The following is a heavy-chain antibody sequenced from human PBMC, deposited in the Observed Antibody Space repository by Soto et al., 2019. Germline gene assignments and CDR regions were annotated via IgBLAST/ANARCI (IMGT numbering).Heavy chain of an antibody. CDR2: INPSVGST. Sequence: ASVKVSCKASGYTFTTYHMHWVRQAPGQGLEWMGIINPSVGSTSYAQKFQGRVTMTRDTSTSTVYMELSSLRSEDTAMYYCASVKDSSGRDYWGQGTLVTVS. D-gene: IGHD6-19*01. CDR1: GYTFTTYH. CDR3: ASVKDSSGRDY. J-gene: IGHJ4*02. V-gene: IGHV1-46*01.